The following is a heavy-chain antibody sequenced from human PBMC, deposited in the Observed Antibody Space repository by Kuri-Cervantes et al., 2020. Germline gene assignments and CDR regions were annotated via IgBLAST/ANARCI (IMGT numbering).Heavy chain of an antibody. CDR1: GYTLTELS. Sequence: ASVKVSCRVSGYTLTELSMHWVRQAPGKGLEWMGGFDPEDGETIYAQKFQGRVTMTTDRSTSTAYMELRSLRSDDTAVYYCARSGYDSGWCPLDYWGQGTLVTVSS. CDR3: ARSGYDSGWCPLDY. D-gene: IGHD6-19*01. J-gene: IGHJ4*02. CDR2: FDPEDGET. V-gene: IGHV1-24*01.